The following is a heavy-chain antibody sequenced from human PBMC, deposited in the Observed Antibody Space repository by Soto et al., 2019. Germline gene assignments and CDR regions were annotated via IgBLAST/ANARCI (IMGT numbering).Heavy chain of an antibody. CDR2: VHYSGNT. J-gene: IGHJ4*02. D-gene: IGHD6-13*01. CDR3: AREIMAADHFDY. CDR1: GGSIRSGDYD. V-gene: IGHV4-30-4*01. Sequence: SETLSLTCTVSGGSIRSGDYDWSWIRQTPERGLEWCGYVHYSGNTFYTPSLKSRATISLDTSRNQFSLNLSSVTAADSAVYYCAREIMAADHFDYWGQGALVTVSS.